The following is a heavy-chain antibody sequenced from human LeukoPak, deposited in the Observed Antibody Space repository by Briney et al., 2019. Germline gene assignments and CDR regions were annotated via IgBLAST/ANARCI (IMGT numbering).Heavy chain of an antibody. Sequence: GGSPRLSCAVSGITLSNYGMSWVRKAPGKGLEWVPGISDSGGSTTYADSVKGRFTISRDNPKNTLFLQMNSLRVEDTAVYFCAKRGVVIRVILVGFHKQAYYFDSWGQGALVTVSS. D-gene: IGHD3-22*01. CDR2: ISDSGGST. CDR1: GITLSNYG. J-gene: IGHJ4*02. V-gene: IGHV3-23*01. CDR3: AKRGVVIRVILVGFHKQAYYFDS.